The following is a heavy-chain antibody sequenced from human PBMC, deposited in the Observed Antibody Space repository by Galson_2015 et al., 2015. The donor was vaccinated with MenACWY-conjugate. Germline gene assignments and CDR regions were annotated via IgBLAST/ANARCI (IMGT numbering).Heavy chain of an antibody. CDR3: VRGFLSRDKWNGLGLDV. V-gene: IGHV3-13*01. CDR1: GSTFNNYD. CDR2: ISTGGDT. Sequence: SLRLSCAASGSTFNNYDMHWVREERGKGLEWVSGISTGGDTYYSGSVKGRFTISRENAKNSLYLQMDSLRPGDTAIYYCVRGFLSRDKWNGLGLDVWGKGTTVIVSS. D-gene: IGHD1-20*01. J-gene: IGHJ6*04.